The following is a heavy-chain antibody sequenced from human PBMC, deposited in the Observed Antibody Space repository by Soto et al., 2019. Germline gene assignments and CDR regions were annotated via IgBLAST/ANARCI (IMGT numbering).Heavy chain of an antibody. Sequence: PSETLSLTCTVSGGSISSGGYYWSWIRQHPGKGLEWIGYIYYSGSTYYNPSLKTRFTISVDTSKHQFSLKLSSVTAADPAVYYCARPGAYYYGSGCYGAFDIWGQGTMVTVSS. J-gene: IGHJ3*02. CDR3: ARPGAYYYGSGCYGAFDI. CDR1: GGSISSGGYY. V-gene: IGHV4-31*03. D-gene: IGHD3-10*01. CDR2: IYYSGST.